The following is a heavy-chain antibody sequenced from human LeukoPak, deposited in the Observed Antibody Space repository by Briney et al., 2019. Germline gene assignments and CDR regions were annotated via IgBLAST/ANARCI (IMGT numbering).Heavy chain of an antibody. CDR3: TRGPQHYCSSTSCLKYYFDY. CDR2: ISSSSSTI. V-gene: IGHV3-48*04. CDR1: GFTFSSYG. Sequence: GGSLRLSCAASGFTFSSYGMHWVRQAPGKGLEWVSYISSSSSTIYYADSVKGRFTISRDNAKNSLYLQMNSLRAEDTAVYYCTRGPQHYCSSTSCLKYYFDYWGQGTLVTVSS. J-gene: IGHJ4*02. D-gene: IGHD2-2*01.